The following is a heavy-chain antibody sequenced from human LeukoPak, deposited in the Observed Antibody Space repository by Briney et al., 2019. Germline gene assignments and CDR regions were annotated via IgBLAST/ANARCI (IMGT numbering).Heavy chain of an antibody. CDR2: MSHDGSNE. V-gene: IGHV3-30*18. Sequence: PGGSLRLPCAASGFTLTSFGMHWVRQAPGKGLEWVAFMSHDGSNEYYADSVKGRFTISRDTSKNTLFLQMNSLRVGDTAVYYCAKESPVTHRAFDLWGRGTLVTVSS. J-gene: IGHJ2*01. CDR3: AKESPVTHRAFDL. CDR1: GFTLTSFG. D-gene: IGHD2-21*02.